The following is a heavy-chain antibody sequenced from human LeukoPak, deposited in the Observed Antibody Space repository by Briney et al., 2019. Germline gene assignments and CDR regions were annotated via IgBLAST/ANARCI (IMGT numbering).Heavy chain of an antibody. CDR2: IFPGDFDT. J-gene: IGHJ4*02. Sequence: GEPLKISCKPSGYSFTSHWIAWVRQMPGRGLEWMGIIFPGDFDTRYSPSFQGQVTFSADKSVSTAYLEWSSLTASDSAIYYCARARHCASSSCIHDFWGPGTQVTVSS. D-gene: IGHD2-21*01. V-gene: IGHV5-51*01. CDR1: GYSFTSHW. CDR3: ARARHCASSSCIHDF.